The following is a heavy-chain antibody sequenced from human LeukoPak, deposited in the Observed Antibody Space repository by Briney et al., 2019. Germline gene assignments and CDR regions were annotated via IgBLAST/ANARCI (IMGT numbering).Heavy chain of an antibody. CDR2: INHSGST. CDR1: GVSFSGYY. V-gene: IGHV4-34*01. CDR3: ARAGYSSILDP. D-gene: IGHD6-13*01. Sequence: SETLSLTCAVYGVSFSGYYWSWIRQPPGKGLEWIGEINHSGSTNYNPSLKSRVTISVDTSKNQFSLQLNSVTPEDTAVYYCARAGYSSILDPWGQGTLVTVSS. J-gene: IGHJ5*02.